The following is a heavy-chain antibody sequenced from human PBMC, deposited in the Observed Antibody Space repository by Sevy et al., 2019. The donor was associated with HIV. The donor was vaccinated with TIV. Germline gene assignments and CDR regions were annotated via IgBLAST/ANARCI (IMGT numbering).Heavy chain of an antibody. J-gene: IGHJ6*02. CDR2: IWFYGSNK. Sequence: GGSLRLSCAASGFTFSTYSMHWVRQAPGKGLEWVALIWFYGSNKYYADSVKGRFTISRDNSKNTLYLQMNSLRAEDTAVYYCAKAVADSNYYYGLDVWGQGTTVTVSS. CDR3: AKAVADSNYYYGLDV. D-gene: IGHD6-19*01. V-gene: IGHV3-33*06. CDR1: GFTFSTYS.